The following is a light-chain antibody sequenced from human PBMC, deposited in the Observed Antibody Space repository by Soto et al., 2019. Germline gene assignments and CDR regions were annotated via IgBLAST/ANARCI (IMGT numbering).Light chain of an antibody. CDR2: DAS. CDR1: QSVGSY. V-gene: IGKV3-11*01. CDR3: QQRSDWPST. Sequence: EIVLTQSPVTLSLSPGERATLSCRASQSVGSYFAWYQQKPGHAPRLLIYDASSRATGIPASFSGRGSGTDFTLTISSLEPEDFAVYYCQQRSDWPSTFGGGTRVEIK. J-gene: IGKJ4*01.